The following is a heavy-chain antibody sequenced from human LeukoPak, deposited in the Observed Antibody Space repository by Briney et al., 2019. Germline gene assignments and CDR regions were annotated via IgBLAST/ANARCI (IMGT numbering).Heavy chain of an antibody. V-gene: IGHV3-7*01. CDR3: AREYSRSTQNWFDP. CDR1: GFTLSSYW. D-gene: IGHD6-13*01. Sequence: GRSLRLSCAASGFTLSSYWMSWVRQAPGKGLEWVANIKLDGSEKYYVDSVKGRFTISRDNAKNSLYLQMNTLRVEDTAVYYCAREYSRSTQNWFDPWGQGTLVTVSS. J-gene: IGHJ5*02. CDR2: IKLDGSEK.